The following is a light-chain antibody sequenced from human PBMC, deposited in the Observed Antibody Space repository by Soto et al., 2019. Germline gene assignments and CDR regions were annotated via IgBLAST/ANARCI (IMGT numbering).Light chain of an antibody. CDR3: QQGSNWPRT. V-gene: IGKV3-11*01. CDR2: DAS. Sequence: EIVLTQSPATLSLSPGERATLSCRASQSVSSYLAWYQQKPGQAPRLLIYDASNRATGIPARFSGSGSGTDFTLTISSLEPEDFAVYYCQQGSNWPRTSGQGTKVEIQ. J-gene: IGKJ1*01. CDR1: QSVSSY.